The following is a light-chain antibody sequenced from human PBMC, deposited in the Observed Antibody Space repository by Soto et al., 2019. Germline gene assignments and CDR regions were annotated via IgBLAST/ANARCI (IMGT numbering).Light chain of an antibody. V-gene: IGKV1-9*01. Sequence: DIQLTQSPSFLSASVVDRVTITCRASQGITNHLAWYQQKPGKAPKLLIYAASTLQSGVPSRFSGSGSGTEFTLTISSLQPEDFASYYCQQLDSFPLTFGQGTRLEIK. CDR2: AAS. CDR1: QGITNH. J-gene: IGKJ5*01. CDR3: QQLDSFPLT.